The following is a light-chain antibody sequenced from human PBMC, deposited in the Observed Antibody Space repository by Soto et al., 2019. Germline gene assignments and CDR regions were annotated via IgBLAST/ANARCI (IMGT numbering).Light chain of an antibody. CDR2: WAS. CDR3: QQYYSTPLN. V-gene: IGKV4-1*01. Sequence: DIVMTQSPDSLAVSLGERATINCKSSQTVLYSSNNKNYLAWYQQKPGQPPKLLIYWASIRQSGVPDRFSGSGSGTDFTLTISSLQAEDVAVYYCQQYYSTPLNFGRGTKVELK. J-gene: IGKJ4*01. CDR1: QTVLYSSNNKNY.